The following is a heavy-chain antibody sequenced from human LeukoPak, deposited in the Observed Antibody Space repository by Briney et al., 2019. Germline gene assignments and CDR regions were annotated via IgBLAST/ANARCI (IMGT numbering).Heavy chain of an antibody. Sequence: SETLSLTCAVSGGSISSGGYSWSWIRQPPGKGLEWIGYIYHSGSTYYNPSLKSRVTISVDRSKDQFSLKLSSVTAADTAVYYCAREVVESAFDIWGQGTMVTVSS. CDR3: AREVVESAFDI. V-gene: IGHV4-30-2*01. J-gene: IGHJ3*02. CDR2: IYHSGST. D-gene: IGHD2-2*01. CDR1: GGSISSGGYS.